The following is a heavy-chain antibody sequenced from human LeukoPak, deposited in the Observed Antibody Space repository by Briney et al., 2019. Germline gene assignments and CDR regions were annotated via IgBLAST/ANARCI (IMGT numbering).Heavy chain of an antibody. D-gene: IGHD3-10*01. Sequence: GGSLRLSCAASGFTFSSHEMNWVRQAPGKGLEWVSYISSSGSTIYYADSVKGRFTISRDNAKNSLYLQMNSLRAEDTAVYYCATLPLLGSGSYSPGDYWGQGTLVTVSS. CDR2: ISSSGSTI. J-gene: IGHJ4*02. V-gene: IGHV3-48*03. CDR1: GFTFSSHE. CDR3: ATLPLLGSGSYSPGDY.